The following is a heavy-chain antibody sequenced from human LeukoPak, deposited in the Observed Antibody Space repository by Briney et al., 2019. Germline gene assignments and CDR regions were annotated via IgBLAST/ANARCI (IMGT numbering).Heavy chain of an antibody. CDR1: GDSISSSHYY. CDR2: VYYSGNT. D-gene: IGHD3-22*01. V-gene: IGHV4-39*07. CDR3: ARVAKYYYDSSGYYHWAFDI. Sequence: SETLSLTCTVSGDSISSSHYYWGWICQPPGKGLEWIGSVYYSGNTYYNPSLKSRVTISVDTSKNQFSLKLSSVTAADTAVYYCARVAKYYYDSSGYYHWAFDIWGQGTMVTVSS. J-gene: IGHJ3*02.